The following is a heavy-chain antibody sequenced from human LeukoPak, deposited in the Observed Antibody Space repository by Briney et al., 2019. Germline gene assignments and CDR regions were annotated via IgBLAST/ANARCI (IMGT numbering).Heavy chain of an antibody. CDR2: INHSGST. D-gene: IGHD7-27*01. CDR3: ARALLWGIDY. J-gene: IGHJ4*02. CDR1: GGSFSGYY. V-gene: IGHV4-34*01. Sequence: PSETLSLTCAVYGGSFSGYYWSWIRQPPGKGLEWIGEINHSGSTNYNPSLKSRVTISVDTSKNQFSLKLSSVTAADTAVYYCARALLWGIDYWGQGTLVTVSS.